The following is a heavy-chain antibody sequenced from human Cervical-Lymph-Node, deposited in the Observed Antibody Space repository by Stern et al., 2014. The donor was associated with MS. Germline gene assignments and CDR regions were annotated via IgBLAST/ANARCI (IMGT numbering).Heavy chain of an antibody. Sequence: VQLVQSGADVKKPGASVKVSCKASGYTFTAYNMHWLRQAPGQALEWMGRINPKSGVTNYAQTFQGRVTMTRDTSISTVYMELSRLRSNDTAMYYCATRRGCSGGSCSSRSLDYWGQGTLVTVSS. J-gene: IGHJ4*02. CDR1: GYTFTAYN. D-gene: IGHD2-15*01. CDR2: INPKSGVT. V-gene: IGHV1-2*06. CDR3: ATRRGCSGGSCSSRSLDY.